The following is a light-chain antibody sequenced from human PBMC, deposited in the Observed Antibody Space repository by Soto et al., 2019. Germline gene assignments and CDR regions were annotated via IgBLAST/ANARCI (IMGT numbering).Light chain of an antibody. J-gene: IGKJ2*01. CDR1: QSISRH. V-gene: IGKV1-39*01. Sequence: DIQMTQSPSSLSASVGDRVTITCRASQSISRHVNWYQQKPGKAPKLLIYAASSFPSGAPSRFSGSGSGTDYTLTISSLQPEDFATYYCQQSYNTPRTFGQGTKLEIK. CDR3: QQSYNTPRT. CDR2: AAS.